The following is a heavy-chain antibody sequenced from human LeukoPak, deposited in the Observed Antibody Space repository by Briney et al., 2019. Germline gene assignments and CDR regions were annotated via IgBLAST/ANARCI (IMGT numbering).Heavy chain of an antibody. V-gene: IGHV3-66*01. CDR3: AGSIACCGGDCRLGDY. J-gene: IGHJ4*02. CDR1: GFTVSTNY. Sequence: GGSLRHSCAASGFTVSTNYMSWVRQAPGKGLEWVSVIYSGGSTYYADSVKGRFTISRDNSKNTLYLQMNSLRAEDTAVYYCAGSIACCGGDCRLGDYWGQGTLVTVSS. CDR2: IYSGGST. D-gene: IGHD2-21*02.